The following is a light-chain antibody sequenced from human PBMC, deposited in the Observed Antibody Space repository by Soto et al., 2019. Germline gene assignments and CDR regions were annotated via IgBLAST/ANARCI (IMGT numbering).Light chain of an antibody. V-gene: IGLV2-14*01. CDR1: SSDVGGYNY. J-gene: IGLJ1*01. CDR2: DVS. CDR3: SSYTSSSTPRYV. Sequence: QSALTQPASVSGSPGQSITISCTGTSSDVGGYNYVSWYQQHPGKAPKLMIYDVSNWPSGVSNRFSGSKSGNTASLTISGLQAEDEADYYCSSYTSSSTPRYVFGTGTKVTVL.